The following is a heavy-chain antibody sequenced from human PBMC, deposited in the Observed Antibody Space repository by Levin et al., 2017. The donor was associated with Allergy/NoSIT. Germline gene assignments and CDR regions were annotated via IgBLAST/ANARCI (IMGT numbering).Heavy chain of an antibody. Sequence: GGSLRLSCAASGFTFSNAWMTWVRQAPGKGLEWLGRIKSKTDGGTTDYAAPVKGRFIISRDDSKNTLYLQMNSLKTEDTAVYYCSISHPGGWGQGTLVTVSS. CDR2: IKSKTDGGTT. J-gene: IGHJ4*02. CDR3: SISHPGG. V-gene: IGHV3-15*01. CDR1: GFTFSNAW. D-gene: IGHD1-26*01.